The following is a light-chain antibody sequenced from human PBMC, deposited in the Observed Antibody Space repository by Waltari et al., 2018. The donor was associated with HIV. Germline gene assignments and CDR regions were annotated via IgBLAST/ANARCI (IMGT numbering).Light chain of an antibody. V-gene: IGLV2-14*03. J-gene: IGLJ2*01. CDR1: SSAICYYDY. CDR3: SSYTRRGTVV. CDR2: EVT. Sequence: QSALTQPASVSGSPGQSIVLPCPGSSSAICYYDYVSWYQQYPGQAPKALIYEVTSRPSGTSSRFSGSKSATTAFLAISKLQTDDEADYFCSSYTRRGTVVFGGGTRLTVL.